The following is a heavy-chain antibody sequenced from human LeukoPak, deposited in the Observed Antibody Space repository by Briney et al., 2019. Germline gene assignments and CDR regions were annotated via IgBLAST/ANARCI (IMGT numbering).Heavy chain of an antibody. Sequence: ETLSLTCAVYGGSFSGYYWSWIRQPPGKGLEWIGEINHSGSTNYNPSLKSRVTISVDTSKNQFSLKLSSVTAADTAVYYCARGPQNRYCSSTSCYKGFGYWGQGTLVTVSS. CDR3: ARGPQNRYCSSTSCYKGFGY. D-gene: IGHD2-2*02. V-gene: IGHV4-34*01. CDR1: GGSFSGYY. CDR2: INHSGST. J-gene: IGHJ4*02.